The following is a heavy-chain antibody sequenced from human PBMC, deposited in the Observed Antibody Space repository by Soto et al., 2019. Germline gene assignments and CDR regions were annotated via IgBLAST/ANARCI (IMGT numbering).Heavy chain of an antibody. V-gene: IGHV3-9*01. CDR3: AKDMYIAAAGPNFDY. J-gene: IGHJ4*02. Sequence: PGGSLRLSCAASGFTFDDYAMHWVRQAPGKGLEWVSGISWNSGSIGYADSVKGRFTISRDNAKNSLYLQMNSLRAEDTALYYCAKDMYIAAAGPNFDYWGQGTLVTVSS. CDR1: GFTFDDYA. D-gene: IGHD6-13*01. CDR2: ISWNSGSI.